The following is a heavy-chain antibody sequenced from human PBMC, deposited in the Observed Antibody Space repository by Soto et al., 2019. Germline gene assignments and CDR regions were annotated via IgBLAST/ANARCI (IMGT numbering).Heavy chain of an antibody. D-gene: IGHD3-3*01. CDR2: IYYSGST. CDR3: ARLPRKANLTIFGVVIRAFDI. V-gene: IGHV4-59*01. J-gene: IGHJ3*02. Sequence: ETLSLTCTVSGGSIGSYYWSWIRQPPGKGLEWIGYIYYSGSTNYNPSLKSRVTISVDTSKNQFSLKLSSVTAADTAVYYCARLPRKANLTIFGVVIRAFDIWGQGTMVTVSS. CDR1: GGSIGSYY.